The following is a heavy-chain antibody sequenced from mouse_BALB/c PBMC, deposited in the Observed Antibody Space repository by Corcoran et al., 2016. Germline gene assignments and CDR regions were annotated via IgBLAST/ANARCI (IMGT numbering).Heavy chain of an antibody. D-gene: IGHD4-1*01. CDR2: IDPANGNT. CDR3: ANWDWYFDV. Sequence: EGQLQQSGAELVKPGASVKLSCTAPGFNIKDTYMHWVKQRPEQGLEWIGRIDPANGNTKYDPKFQGKATITADTSSNTAYLQLSSLTSEDTAVYYCANWDWYFDVWGAGTTVTVSS. V-gene: IGHV14-3*02. J-gene: IGHJ1*01. CDR1: GFNIKDTY.